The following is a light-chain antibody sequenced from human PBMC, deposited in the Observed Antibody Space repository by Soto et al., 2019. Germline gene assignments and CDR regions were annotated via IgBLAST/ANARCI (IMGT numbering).Light chain of an antibody. CDR2: DAS. Sequence: EIVLTQSPATLSLSPGERATLSCRASRSVSSFLGWYQQLPGLVPRLLIYDASTRATGIPARFSGSGSGTDFTLTISSLEPEDFAVYYCQQRSNWPWTLGQGTKVEIK. CDR3: QQRSNWPWT. J-gene: IGKJ1*01. CDR1: RSVSSF. V-gene: IGKV3-11*01.